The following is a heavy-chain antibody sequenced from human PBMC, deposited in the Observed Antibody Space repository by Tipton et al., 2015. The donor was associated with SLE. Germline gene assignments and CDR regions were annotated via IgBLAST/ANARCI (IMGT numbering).Heavy chain of an antibody. V-gene: IGHV3-21*03. CDR1: GFTFSTYS. Sequence: SLRLSCEASGFTFSTYSMNWVRQAPGKGLEWVSSISSNTSYIYYADSVKGRFTISKDTAKNSLYLQMNSLRVEDTAVYYCVRGGMEARWTYWGQGTLVT. CDR3: VRGGMEARWTY. D-gene: IGHD6-6*01. CDR2: ISSNTSYI. J-gene: IGHJ4*02.